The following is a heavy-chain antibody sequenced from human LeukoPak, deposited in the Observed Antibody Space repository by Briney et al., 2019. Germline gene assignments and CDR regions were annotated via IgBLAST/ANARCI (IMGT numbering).Heavy chain of an antibody. D-gene: IGHD6-13*01. V-gene: IGHV4-61*02. Sequence: SETLSLTCIVSGGFIRTGNYYCSWIRQPAGKGLEWIGRIYTTGSTNYNPSLKSRVTISVDASKNQYSLNLSSVTAADTAVYYCARDWGPSAATPDYFDYWGQGTLVTVSS. CDR3: ARDWGPSAATPDYFDY. CDR2: IYTTGST. CDR1: GGFIRTGNYY. J-gene: IGHJ4*02.